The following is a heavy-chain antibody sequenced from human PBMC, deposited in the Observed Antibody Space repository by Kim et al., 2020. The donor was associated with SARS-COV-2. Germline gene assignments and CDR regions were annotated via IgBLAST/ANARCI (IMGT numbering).Heavy chain of an antibody. Sequence: SETLSLTCAVYGGSFSGYYWSWIRQPPGKGLEWIGQINHSGRTNYNPSLKSRLTISVDTSKNQFSLKLSSVTAADTAVYYCARARREWLRLEYYYYMDVWGKGTTVTVS. V-gene: IGHV4-34*01. CDR1: GGSFSGYY. J-gene: IGHJ6*03. CDR3: ARARREWLRLEYYYYMDV. CDR2: INHSGRT. D-gene: IGHD5-12*01.